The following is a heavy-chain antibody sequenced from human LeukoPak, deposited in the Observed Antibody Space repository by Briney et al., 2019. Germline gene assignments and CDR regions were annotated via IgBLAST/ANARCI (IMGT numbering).Heavy chain of an antibody. V-gene: IGHV3-23*01. D-gene: IGHD2-2*02. CDR3: AKDLRVVVVPAAIGP. CDR1: GFTFSSYT. Sequence: GSLRLSCAASGFTFSSYTMSWVRQAPGKGLEWVSAISGSGGSTYYADSVKGRFTISRDNSKNTLYLQMNSLRAEDTAVYYCAKDLRVVVVPAAIGPGGQGTLVTVSS. J-gene: IGHJ4*02. CDR2: ISGSGGST.